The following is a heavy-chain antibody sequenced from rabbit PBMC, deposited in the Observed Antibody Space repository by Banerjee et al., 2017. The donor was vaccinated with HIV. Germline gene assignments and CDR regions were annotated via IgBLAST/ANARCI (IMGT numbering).Heavy chain of an antibody. CDR3: AREWTDPTYNLNL. CDR2: IYTGDGST. V-gene: IGHV1S45*01. J-gene: IGHJ4*01. Sequence: QQQLVESGGGLVKPGGTLTVTCTASGFTISSSYWMHWVRQAPGKGLEWIACIYTGDGSTYYASWAKGRFTISKTSTTVDLKMTSLTAADTATYFCAREWTDPTYNLNLWGPGTLVTVS. D-gene: IGHD7-1*01. CDR1: GFTISSSYW.